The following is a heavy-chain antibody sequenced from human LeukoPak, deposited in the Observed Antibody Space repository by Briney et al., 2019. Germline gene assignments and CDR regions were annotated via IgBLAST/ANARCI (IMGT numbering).Heavy chain of an antibody. CDR2: ISYDGSNN. CDR3: ANGYYYGSGSYYKEAFEI. Sequence: GGSLRLSCAASGFTFSNYGMHWVRQAPGQGLEWVVVISYDGSNNYYDDSVKGRFTISRDNSKNTLYLQMSSLRAEDTAVYYCANGYYYGSGSYYKEAFEIWGQGTMVTVSS. D-gene: IGHD3-10*01. V-gene: IGHV3-30*18. J-gene: IGHJ3*02. CDR1: GFTFSNYG.